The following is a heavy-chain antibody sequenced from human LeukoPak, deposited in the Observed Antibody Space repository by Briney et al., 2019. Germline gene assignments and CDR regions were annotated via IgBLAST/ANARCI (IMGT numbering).Heavy chain of an antibody. CDR2: VSGSGDST. V-gene: IGHV3-23*01. Sequence: GSLRLSCAASGFTFSSYAMSWVRQAPGKGLEWVSAVSGSGDSTHYADSVKGRFTISRDNSKNTVYLQMNSLRAEDTAIYYRAKGLKEWLIDYWGQGTLVTVSS. CDR3: AKGLKEWLIDY. CDR1: GFTFSSYA. D-gene: IGHD6-19*01. J-gene: IGHJ4*02.